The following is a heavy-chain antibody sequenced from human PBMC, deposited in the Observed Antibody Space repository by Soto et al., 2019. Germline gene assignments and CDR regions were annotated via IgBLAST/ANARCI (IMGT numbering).Heavy chain of an antibody. CDR1: GGTFNTYG. V-gene: IGHV1-69*01. D-gene: IGHD1-1*01. Sequence: QVQVVQSGAEVKKPGSAVTVPCQTSGGTFNTYGISWVRQAPGQGFEWMGGTCPTFGITDYSQNFQDRVTITADESTRTPYMGLRNPGSEETGGYYWGAGTLGPTVGGGGGAPEYIYNMNVWGHGTAVTVSS. CDR2: TCPTFGIT. CDR3: GAGTLGPTVGGGGGAPEYIYNMNV. J-gene: IGHJ6*02.